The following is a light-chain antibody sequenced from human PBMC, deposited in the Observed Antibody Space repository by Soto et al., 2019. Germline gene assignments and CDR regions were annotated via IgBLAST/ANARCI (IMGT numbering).Light chain of an antibody. CDR3: QSSDSSLSVV. V-gene: IGLV1-40*01. Sequence: QSVLTQPPSVSGAPGQRVTISCTGSSSNIGAGYDVHWYQQLPGTAPKLLIYGNSNRPSGVPDRFAGSKSGASASLAITGLQAEDVADYYCQSSDSSLSVVFGGGTKVTVL. CDR1: SSNIGAGYD. CDR2: GNS. J-gene: IGLJ2*01.